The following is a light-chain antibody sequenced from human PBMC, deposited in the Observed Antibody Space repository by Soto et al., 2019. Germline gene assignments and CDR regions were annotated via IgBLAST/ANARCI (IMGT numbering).Light chain of an antibody. CDR2: DNN. CDR3: QSYDSSLSVV. V-gene: IGLV1-51*01. Sequence: QSVLTQPPSVSAAPGQKVTISCSGSSFNIGSNFVSWYQQFAGTAPKLLIYDNNKRPSGIPDRFSGYKSGTSASLAITGLDAEDEADYYCQSYDSSLSVVFGGGTQLTVL. J-gene: IGLJ2*01. CDR1: SFNIGSNF.